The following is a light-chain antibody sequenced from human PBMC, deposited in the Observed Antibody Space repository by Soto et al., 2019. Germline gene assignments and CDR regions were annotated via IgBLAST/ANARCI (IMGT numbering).Light chain of an antibody. V-gene: IGLV1-47*01. Sequence: QSVLTQPPSASGTPGQRVTISCSGSSSNIGSNYVYWYQQLPGTAPKLLIYRNNQRPSGVPDRFSGSKSGTSASLAISGLRSEDEADYYCAAWDASLSALFGGGTKVTVL. CDR1: SSNIGSNY. J-gene: IGLJ2*01. CDR3: AAWDASLSAL. CDR2: RNN.